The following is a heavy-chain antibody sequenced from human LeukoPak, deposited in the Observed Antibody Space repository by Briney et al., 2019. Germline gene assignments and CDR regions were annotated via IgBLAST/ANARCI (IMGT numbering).Heavy chain of an antibody. CDR2: ISLSGVT. J-gene: IGHJ4*02. CDR1: GGSISSTNW. D-gene: IGHD1-26*01. CDR3: SRESGAFSPFGY. V-gene: IGHV4-4*02. Sequence: SETLSLTCGVSGGSISSTNWWSWVRQPPGPGLEWIGEISLSGVTNYNPSLKSRVTMSLARSKNPHSLTLTSVTAADTAVYYCSRESGAFSPFGYWGQGTLVTVSS.